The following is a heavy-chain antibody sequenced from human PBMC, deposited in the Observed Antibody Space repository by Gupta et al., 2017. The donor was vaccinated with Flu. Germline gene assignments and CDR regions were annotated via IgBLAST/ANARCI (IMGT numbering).Heavy chain of an antibody. D-gene: IGHD4-17*01. CDR2: VHQGGRA. CDR3: ARGPDNGHQDLYFYYMDV. J-gene: IGHJ6*03. V-gene: IGHV4-34*01. Sequence: WHGVRQPPGKGLEWLGEVHQGGRANYNASFKGRATLARDRAKNQFSLTLTSVTVADTATYFCARGPDNGHQDLYFYYMDVWDKGSTVAVSS.